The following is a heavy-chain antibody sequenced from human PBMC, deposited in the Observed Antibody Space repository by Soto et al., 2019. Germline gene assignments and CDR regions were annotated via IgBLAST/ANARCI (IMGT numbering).Heavy chain of an antibody. CDR2: INPNSGGT. V-gene: IGHV1-2*02. Sequence: ASVKVSCKASGYTFTGYYMHWVRQAPGQGLEWMGWINPNSGGTNYAQKFQGRATMTRDTSISTAYMELSRLRSDDTAVYYCARGGGYCSGGSCYSHYYYGMDVWGQGTTVTVSS. J-gene: IGHJ6*02. CDR1: GYTFTGYY. D-gene: IGHD2-15*01. CDR3: ARGGGYCSGGSCYSHYYYGMDV.